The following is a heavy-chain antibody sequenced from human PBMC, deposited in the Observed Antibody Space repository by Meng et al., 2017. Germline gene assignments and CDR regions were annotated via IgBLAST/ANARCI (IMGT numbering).Heavy chain of an antibody. J-gene: IGHJ4*02. CDR1: GGSISSYY. CDR3: ARDLSRITMVRGVIGVLDY. D-gene: IGHD3-10*01. Sequence: SETLSLTCTVSGGSISSYYWSWIRQPPGKGLEWIGYIYYSGSTNYNPSLKSRVTISVDTSKNQFSLKLSSVTAADTAVYYCARDLSRITMVRGVIGVLDYWGQGTRVTVSS. CDR2: IYYSGST. V-gene: IGHV4-59*01.